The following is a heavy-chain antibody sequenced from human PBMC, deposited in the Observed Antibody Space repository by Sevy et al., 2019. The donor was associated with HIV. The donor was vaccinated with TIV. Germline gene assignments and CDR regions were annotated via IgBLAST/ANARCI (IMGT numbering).Heavy chain of an antibody. D-gene: IGHD3-3*01. CDR2: ISYAGSSK. Sequence: SLRLSCAASGFNFSSYAMHWVRQAPGKGLEWVAVISYAGSSKYYGDSVKGRFTISRDNSKNTLFLQIDSLRAEDTAVYYCAKESGSYYDFWSGHDAFDIWGQGTMVTVSS. CDR3: AKESGSYYDFWSGHDAFDI. J-gene: IGHJ3*02. V-gene: IGHV3-30*18. CDR1: GFNFSSYA.